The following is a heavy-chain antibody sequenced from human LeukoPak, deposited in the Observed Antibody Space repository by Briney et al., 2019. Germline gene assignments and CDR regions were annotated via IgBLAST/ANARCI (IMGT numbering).Heavy chain of an antibody. J-gene: IGHJ3*02. D-gene: IGHD1/OR15-1a*01. CDR2: IYTDGNT. Sequence: PGGSLRLSCAASGFTVSSNYMTWVRQAPGQGLEWVSVIYTDGNTYYADSVKGRFTISRDNSKNTVYLQMNSLRAEDTAVYYCARDSPGTDAFDIWGQGTMVTVSS. V-gene: IGHV3-66*01. CDR3: ARDSPGTDAFDI. CDR1: GFTVSSNY.